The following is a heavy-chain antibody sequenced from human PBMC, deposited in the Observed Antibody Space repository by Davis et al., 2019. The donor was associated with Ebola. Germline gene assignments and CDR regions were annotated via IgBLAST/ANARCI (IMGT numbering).Heavy chain of an antibody. CDR1: GGGSMSSYY. D-gene: IGHD5-12*01. CDR2: IYYSGNT. J-gene: IGHJ6*03. Sequence: SETLSLTCTVSGGGSMSSYYWSWIRQPPGKGLEWIGNIYYSGNTNYNPSLKSRVTISLDKSKNQFSLKLNSVTAADTAVYYCARKRGYSGFIYYYYYMDVWGKGTTVTVSS. CDR3: ARKRGYSGFIYYYYYMDV. V-gene: IGHV4-59*12.